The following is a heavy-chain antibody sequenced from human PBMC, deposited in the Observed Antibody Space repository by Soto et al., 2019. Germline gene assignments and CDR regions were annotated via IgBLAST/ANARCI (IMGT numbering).Heavy chain of an antibody. J-gene: IGHJ4*02. V-gene: IGHV3-64D*06. CDR2: IRHDGANI. CDR3: VRDWWGFDY. D-gene: IGHD2-15*01. Sequence: GGSLRLSYSVSGCTFSAYSMHWVRQAPGKGLEYVAVIRHDGANIYYADSVKGRFIISRDNSNNRLYLQMSSLRLEDTAVYYCVRDWWGFDYWGQGTPVTVSS. CDR1: GCTFSAYS.